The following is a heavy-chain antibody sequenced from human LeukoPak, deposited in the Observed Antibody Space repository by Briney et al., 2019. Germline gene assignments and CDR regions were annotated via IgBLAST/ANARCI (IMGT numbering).Heavy chain of an antibody. Sequence: GGSLRLSCAASGFTVSRNYMSWVRQAPGKGLEWVAGIGWNGVRTGYADSVKGRFTISRDNDKNSLYLQMNSLRAEDTAFYYCAKGFIVVVPVYIHDDFDIWGQGTMVTVSS. V-gene: IGHV3-20*04. CDR2: IGWNGVRT. CDR3: AKGFIVVVPVYIHDDFDI. D-gene: IGHD2-2*01. J-gene: IGHJ3*02. CDR1: GFTVSRNY.